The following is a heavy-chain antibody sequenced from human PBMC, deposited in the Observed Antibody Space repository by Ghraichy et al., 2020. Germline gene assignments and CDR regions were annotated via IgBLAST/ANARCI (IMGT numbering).Heavy chain of an antibody. D-gene: IGHD3-10*01. CDR2: INSDGSST. J-gene: IGHJ6*02. V-gene: IGHV3-74*01. CDR1: GFTFSSYW. CDR3: AWFGELLWYYGMDV. Sequence: GGSLRLSCAASGFTFSSYWMHWVRQAPGKGLVWVSRINSDGSSTSYADSVKGRFTISRDNAKNTLYLQMNSLRAEDTAVYYCAWFGELLWYYGMDVWGQGTTVTVSS.